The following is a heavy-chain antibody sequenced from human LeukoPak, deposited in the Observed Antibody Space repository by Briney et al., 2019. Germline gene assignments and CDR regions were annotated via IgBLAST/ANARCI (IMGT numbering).Heavy chain of an antibody. CDR3: ASRIVGTPDYFDY. D-gene: IGHD1-26*01. Sequence: PGGSLRLSCAASGFTFDDYAMYWVRQTPGKGLEWVSGISWNSGSIGYADSVKGRFTISRDNAKNSLYLQMNSLRVEDTAVYYCASRIVGTPDYFDYWGQGTLVTVSS. J-gene: IGHJ4*02. CDR1: GFTFDDYA. CDR2: ISWNSGSI. V-gene: IGHV3-9*01.